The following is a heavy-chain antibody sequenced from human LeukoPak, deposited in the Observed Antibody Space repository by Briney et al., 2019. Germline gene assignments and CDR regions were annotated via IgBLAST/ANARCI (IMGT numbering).Heavy chain of an antibody. CDR1: GFTFGDYG. CDR2: LNWDGGTT. Sequence: GGSLRLSCAASGFTFGDYGMSWVRQAPGKGLEWVSGLNWDGGTTGHADSVKGRFTISRDNSKNTLYLQMNSLRAEDTAVYYCAKNPRGVARFYYYYYMDVWGKGTTVTVSS. CDR3: AKNPRGVARFYYYYYMDV. V-gene: IGHV3-20*04. J-gene: IGHJ6*03. D-gene: IGHD3-10*01.